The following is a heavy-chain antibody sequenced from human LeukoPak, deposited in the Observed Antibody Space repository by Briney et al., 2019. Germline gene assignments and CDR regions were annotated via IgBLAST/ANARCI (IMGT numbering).Heavy chain of an antibody. CDR1: GYTFTSYG. D-gene: IGHD3-10*01. J-gene: IGHJ4*02. Sequence: GASVKVSCKASGYTFTSYGIIWVRQAPGQGLEWMGWISAYNGNTNYAQKLQGRVTMTTDTSTSTAYMELRSLRSDDTAVYYCAIAPYYYGSGSYLDYWGQGTLVTVSS. V-gene: IGHV1-18*01. CDR2: ISAYNGNT. CDR3: AIAPYYYGSGSYLDY.